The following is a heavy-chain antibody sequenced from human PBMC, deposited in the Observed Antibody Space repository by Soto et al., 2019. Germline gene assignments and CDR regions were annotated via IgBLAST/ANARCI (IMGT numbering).Heavy chain of an antibody. J-gene: IGHJ4*02. Sequence: TSETLSLTCAVYGGSFSGYYRTWIRQPPGTGLEWIGEINHSGSTNYNPPLKSRVTISVDTSKNQFSLKLTSVTAADTAVYYCARDKITGLFDYWGQGTLVTVSS. CDR1: GGSFSGYY. CDR2: INHSGST. CDR3: ARDKITGLFDY. D-gene: IGHD2-8*02. V-gene: IGHV4-34*01.